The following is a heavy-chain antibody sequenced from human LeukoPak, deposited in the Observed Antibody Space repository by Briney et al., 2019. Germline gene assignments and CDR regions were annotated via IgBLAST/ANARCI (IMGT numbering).Heavy chain of an antibody. CDR3: AKVGQQLALDH. D-gene: IGHD6-13*01. Sequence: GGSLRLSCATSGFTFSSYIMNWVRQAPGKGLEWVSSISSTSSFIYYADSLKGRFTISRDNAKNSLYLQMNSLRAEDTAVYYCAKVGQQLALDHWGQGTLVTVSS. CDR2: ISSTSSFI. J-gene: IGHJ4*02. CDR1: GFTFSSYI. V-gene: IGHV3-21*01.